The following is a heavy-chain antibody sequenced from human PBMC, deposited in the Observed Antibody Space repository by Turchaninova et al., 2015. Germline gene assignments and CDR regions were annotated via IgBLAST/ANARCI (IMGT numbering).Heavy chain of an antibody. D-gene: IGHD6-6*01. CDR2: IYPGDSYT. CDR1: GYSVTSYW. V-gene: IGHV5-51*01. Sequence: VQLVQSGAEVKKPGESLQLSCRGSGYSVTSYWIGWVRQMPGKGLELMVIIYPGDSYTRYSPSFQGQVTISADKSISTAYLQWNSLKASDTAMYYCARLEGDSSSPFDYWGQGTLVTVSS. J-gene: IGHJ4*02. CDR3: ARLEGDSSSPFDY.